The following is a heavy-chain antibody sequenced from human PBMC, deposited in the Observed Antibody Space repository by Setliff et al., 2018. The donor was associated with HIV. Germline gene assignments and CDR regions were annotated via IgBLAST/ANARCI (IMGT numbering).Heavy chain of an antibody. CDR2: INQDGSEK. D-gene: IGHD6-19*01. Sequence: TGGSLRLSCAASGFTFSNYWMSWVRQAPGKGLEWVAHINQDGSEKNHVDGRFTISRDNARNSLYLQMNSLKADDTAVYYCARDPNTGWYYLDFWGPGALVTVSS. J-gene: IGHJ4*02. V-gene: IGHV3-7*01. CDR3: ARDPNTGWYYLDF. CDR1: GFTFSNYW.